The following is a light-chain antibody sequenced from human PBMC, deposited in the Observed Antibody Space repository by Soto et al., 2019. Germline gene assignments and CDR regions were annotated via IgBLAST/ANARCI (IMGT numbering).Light chain of an antibody. J-gene: IGKJ1*01. V-gene: IGKV3-15*01. CDR1: QSISNY. CDR2: GTS. Sequence: EIVLTQSPGTLSLSPGERAILSCRASQSISNYLAWYQQKHGQAPRLLIFGTSTRATGIPARFSGSGSGTEFTITISSLQSEDFEVYDCQQYNNWPRTFGQGTKVDIK. CDR3: QQYNNWPRT.